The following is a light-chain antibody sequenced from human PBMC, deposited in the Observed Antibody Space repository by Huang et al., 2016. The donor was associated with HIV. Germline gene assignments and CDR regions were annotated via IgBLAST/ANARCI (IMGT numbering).Light chain of an antibody. J-gene: IGKJ1*01. V-gene: IGKV3D-15*01. Sequence: ETVMTQTPATLSVSPGERATLFCRASQSVSSNLAWYQHKPGQAPRLLIYGASTRPAGIPARFSGSGSGTDFPLTISSLQSEDFAVYYCHQYNNWPPWTFGQGTKVEIK. CDR3: HQYNNWPPWT. CDR1: QSVSSN. CDR2: GAS.